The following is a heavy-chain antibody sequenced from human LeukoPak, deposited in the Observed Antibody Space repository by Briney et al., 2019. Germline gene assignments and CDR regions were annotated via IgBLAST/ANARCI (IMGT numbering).Heavy chain of an antibody. J-gene: IGHJ4*02. CDR3: ARDSGSGWYAGDY. CDR2: ISSSSSYI. Sequence: GGSLRLFCAASGFTFSSYSMNWVRQAPGKGLEWVSSISSSSSYIYYADSVKGRFTISRDNAKNSLYLQMNSLRAEDTAVYYCARDSGSGWYAGDYWGQGTLVTVSS. V-gene: IGHV3-21*01. D-gene: IGHD6-19*01. CDR1: GFTFSSYS.